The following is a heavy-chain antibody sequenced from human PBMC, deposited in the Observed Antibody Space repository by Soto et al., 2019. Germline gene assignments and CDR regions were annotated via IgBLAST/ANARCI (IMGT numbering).Heavy chain of an antibody. Sequence: QVQLQGSGPGLVRPSETLSLTCTVSGASISTNHHNWAWVRQPPGKGLEWMGNIHYRGDTYFNPSLGSRLSMSVDTSKNQFSLKLTSVTDADTAFYYCARLPTGYPNWFDPWGQGTLVTVSS. V-gene: IGHV4-39*01. CDR2: IHYRGDT. CDR1: GASISTNHHN. J-gene: IGHJ5*02. CDR3: ARLPTGYPNWFDP. D-gene: IGHD3-9*01.